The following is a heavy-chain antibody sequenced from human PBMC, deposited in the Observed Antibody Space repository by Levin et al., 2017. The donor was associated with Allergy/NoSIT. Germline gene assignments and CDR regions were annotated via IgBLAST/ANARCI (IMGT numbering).Heavy chain of an antibody. V-gene: IGHV3-21*01. CDR1: GFTFSSYS. Sequence: GESLKISCAASGFTFSSYSMNWVRQAPGKGLEWVSSISSSSSYIYYADSVKGRFTISRDNAKNSLYLQMNSLRAEDTAVYYCARDRIGYCSSTSCYGYYYYYGMDVWGQGTTVTVSS. D-gene: IGHD2-2*01. J-gene: IGHJ6*02. CDR2: ISSSSSYI. CDR3: ARDRIGYCSSTSCYGYYYYYGMDV.